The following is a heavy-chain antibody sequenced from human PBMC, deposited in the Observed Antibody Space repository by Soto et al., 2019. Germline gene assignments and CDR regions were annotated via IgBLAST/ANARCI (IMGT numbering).Heavy chain of an antibody. CDR1: GYTFVSYG. CDR2: ISPYNGNT. J-gene: IGHJ5*02. CDR3: ARDQNFFDSSGYYHH. D-gene: IGHD3-22*01. V-gene: IGHV1-18*04. Sequence: QIQLVQSAAEVKKPGASVKVSCKTSGYTFVSYGISWVRQAPGQGLEWMGWISPYNGNTNFAQRFRGRVTLTTDTSTDIVYMDLGSLKSDDTAVYYCARDQNFFDSSGYYHHWGQGTLITVSS.